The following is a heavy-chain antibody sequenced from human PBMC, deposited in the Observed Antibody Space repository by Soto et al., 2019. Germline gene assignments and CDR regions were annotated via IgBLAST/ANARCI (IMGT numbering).Heavy chain of an antibody. CDR2: ISAYNGNT. CDR3: AADDMTTFI. CDR1: GYTFTSYG. D-gene: IGHD1-1*01. Sequence: GASVKVSCKASGYTFTSYGISWVRQARGQGLGWMGWISAYNGNTNYAQKLQGRVTMTTDTSTSTVYMELRSLKSDDTAVYYCAADDMTTFIWDQGTLVTVSS. J-gene: IGHJ4*02. V-gene: IGHV1-18*01.